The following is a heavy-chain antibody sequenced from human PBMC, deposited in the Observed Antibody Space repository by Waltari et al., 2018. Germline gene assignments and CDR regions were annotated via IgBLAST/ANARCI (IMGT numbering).Heavy chain of an antibody. CDR3: TRRGNQSYYGMDV. J-gene: IGHJ6*02. Sequence: QVQLVQSGAEVKKPGASGKVSCKASGSSFTTQALHWVRQAPGQSLEWMGWINAGNGNTKYAQKFQGRVTITRDTSASTVYMDLSSLRFEDTAVYYCTRRGNQSYYGMDVWGQGTTVTVSS. CDR1: GSSFTTQA. D-gene: IGHD3-10*01. V-gene: IGHV1-3*01. CDR2: INAGNGNT.